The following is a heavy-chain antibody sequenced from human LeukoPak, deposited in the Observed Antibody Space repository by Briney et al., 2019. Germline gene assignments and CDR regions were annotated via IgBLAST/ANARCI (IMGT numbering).Heavy chain of an antibody. CDR3: AKDAAQQPTNGFDY. V-gene: IGHV3-9*03. D-gene: IGHD6-13*01. Sequence: PGGSLRLSCAASGLTFDDYAMHWVRQAPGKGLEWVSGISWNSGSIGYADSVKGRFTISRDNAKNSLYLQMNSLRAEDMALYYCAKDAAQQPTNGFDYWGQGTLVTVSS. J-gene: IGHJ4*02. CDR1: GLTFDDYA. CDR2: ISWNSGSI.